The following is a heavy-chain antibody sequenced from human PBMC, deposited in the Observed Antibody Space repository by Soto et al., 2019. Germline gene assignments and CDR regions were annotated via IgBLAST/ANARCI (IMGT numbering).Heavy chain of an antibody. Sequence: GGSLRLSCAASGFTFSSYSMNWVRQAPGKGLEWVSYISSSSSTIYYADSVKGRFTISRDIAKTSVYLQMDSLRAEDTAVYYCARDHVYNYGEGAGHYWGQGTLVTVSS. V-gene: IGHV3-48*04. CDR1: GFTFSSYS. CDR3: ARDHVYNYGEGAGHY. J-gene: IGHJ4*02. D-gene: IGHD5-18*01. CDR2: ISSSSSTI.